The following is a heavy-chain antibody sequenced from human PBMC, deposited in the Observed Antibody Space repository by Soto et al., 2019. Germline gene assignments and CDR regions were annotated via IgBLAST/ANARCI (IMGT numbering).Heavy chain of an antibody. Sequence: QVQLVQSGAEVKKPGAAVKVACKTSAFTFTKYYMHWVRQAPGQGLDWVGVINPSGRTTSYAQKFLCRVTMTRDASTATVYMELNSLRSEDTAVYYCARDLDVTTVTTSFDSWGQGTLVTVSS. CDR2: INPSGRTT. V-gene: IGHV1-46*01. CDR3: ARDLDVTTVTTSFDS. J-gene: IGHJ5*01. D-gene: IGHD4-17*01. CDR1: AFTFTKYY.